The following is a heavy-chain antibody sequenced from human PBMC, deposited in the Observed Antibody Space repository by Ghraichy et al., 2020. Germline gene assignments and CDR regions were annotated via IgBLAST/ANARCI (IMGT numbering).Heavy chain of an antibody. CDR3: ARDGTGDDAFDI. CDR1: GYTFTGYY. V-gene: IGHV1-2*02. CDR2: INPKSGGT. D-gene: IGHD7-27*01. Sequence: ASVKVSCKASGYTFTGYYLFWVRQAPGQGLKWMGWINPKSGGTNYALKFQGRVTMTRDTSITTAYMELSGLTSDDTAVYYCARDGTGDDAFDIWGQGTMVTVS. J-gene: IGHJ3*02.